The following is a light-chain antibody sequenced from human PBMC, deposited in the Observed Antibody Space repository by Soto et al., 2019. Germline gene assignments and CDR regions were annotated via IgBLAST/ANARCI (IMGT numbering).Light chain of an antibody. Sequence: EIGLTQSPVTLSLSPGERATLSCRASQSVSNNYLAWYQQKPGQAPRLLIYGASNRATGIPDRFSGSGSGTDFTLTISRLEPEDFAVYYCQQYGSSGTFAQGTKVDVK. CDR2: GAS. J-gene: IGKJ1*01. V-gene: IGKV3-20*01. CDR1: QSVSNNY. CDR3: QQYGSSGT.